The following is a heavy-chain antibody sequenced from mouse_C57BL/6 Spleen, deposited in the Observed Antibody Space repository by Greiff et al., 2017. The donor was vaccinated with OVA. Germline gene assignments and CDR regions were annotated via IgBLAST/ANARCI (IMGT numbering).Heavy chain of an antibody. CDR3: ARNGRD. CDR2: IYPGDGDT. CDR1: GYAFSSSW. Sequence: QVQLQQSGPELVKPGASVKISCKASGYAFSSSWMNWVKQRPGKGLEWIGRIYPGDGDTNYNGKFKGKATLTADKSSSTAYMQRSSLTSEDSAVYFCARNGRDWGQGTTLTVSS. V-gene: IGHV1-82*01. J-gene: IGHJ2*01. D-gene: IGHD1-1*01.